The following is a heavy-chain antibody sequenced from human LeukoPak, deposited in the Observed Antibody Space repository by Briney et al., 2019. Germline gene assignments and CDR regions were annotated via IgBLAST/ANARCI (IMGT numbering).Heavy chain of an antibody. V-gene: IGHV3-64*01. CDR1: GFSFSAYI. D-gene: IGHD6-19*01. CDR2: IRSDGSST. CDR3: TRRYGGHSGWAGYHDS. J-gene: IGHJ4*02. Sequence: GGSLRLSCVASGFSFSAYIMHWVRQAPGKGLEYVSAIRSDGSSTFYPNSVKGRFTISRDNSKSTLYLQLGSLRAEDTAVYYCTRRYGGHSGWAGYHDSWGQGTLVTVSS.